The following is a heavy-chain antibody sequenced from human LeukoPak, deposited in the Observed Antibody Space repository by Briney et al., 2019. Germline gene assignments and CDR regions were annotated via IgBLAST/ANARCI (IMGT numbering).Heavy chain of an antibody. Sequence: KPGESLKISCQGSGSTFTGYWIGWVRQLPGRGLEWMGIIFPGDSDTRYSPSFQGQVTISADKSISTAYLQWSSLKASDTAIYYCARPVGFSGYDLPWGRGTLVTVSS. D-gene: IGHD5-12*01. CDR3: ARPVGFSGYDLP. J-gene: IGHJ4*02. V-gene: IGHV5-51*01. CDR2: IFPGDSDT. CDR1: GSTFTGYW.